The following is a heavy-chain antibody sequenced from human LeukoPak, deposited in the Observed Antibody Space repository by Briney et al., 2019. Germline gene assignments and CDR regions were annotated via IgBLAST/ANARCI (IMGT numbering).Heavy chain of an antibody. Sequence: GESLRISCKGSGYSFTSYWISWVRQMPGKGLEWMGRIDPSDSYTNYSPSFQGHVTISADKSISTAYLQWSSLKASDTAMYYCATPTVTTYYYYGMDVWGQGTTVTASS. D-gene: IGHD4-17*01. J-gene: IGHJ6*02. CDR3: ATPTVTTYYYYGMDV. V-gene: IGHV5-10-1*01. CDR2: IDPSDSYT. CDR1: GYSFTSYW.